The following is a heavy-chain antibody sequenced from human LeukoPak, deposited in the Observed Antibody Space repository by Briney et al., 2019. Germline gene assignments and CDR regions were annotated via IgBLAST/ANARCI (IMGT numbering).Heavy chain of an antibody. Sequence: PSETLSLTCTVYGGSFSGYYWSWIRQSPGKGLEWIGGITLSGGSSYNPSLKSRVTISIDTSKNQFSLNLISVTAADTAVYYCARGTGSCSTGVCYYYQYYLDIWGRGTAVTVSS. CDR2: ITLSGGS. D-gene: IGHD2-8*01. J-gene: IGHJ6*03. V-gene: IGHV4-34*01. CDR1: GGSFSGYY. CDR3: ARGTGSCSTGVCYYYQYYLDI.